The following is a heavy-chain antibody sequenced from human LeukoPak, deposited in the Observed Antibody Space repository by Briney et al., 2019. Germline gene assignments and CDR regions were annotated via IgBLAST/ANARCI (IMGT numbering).Heavy chain of an antibody. Sequence: SETLSLTCTVSGYSISSGYYWGWIRQPPGKGLEWIGSIYHSGSTYYNPSLKSRVSISMDTSKNQFSLNLNSVTAADTAVYYCARRAAGTFDYWGQGTLVTVSS. J-gene: IGHJ4*02. V-gene: IGHV4-38-2*02. D-gene: IGHD6-13*01. CDR2: IYHSGST. CDR3: ARRAAGTFDY. CDR1: GYSISSGYY.